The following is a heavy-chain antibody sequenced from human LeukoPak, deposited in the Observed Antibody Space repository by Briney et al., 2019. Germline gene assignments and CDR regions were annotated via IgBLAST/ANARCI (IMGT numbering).Heavy chain of an antibody. D-gene: IGHD2-15*01. CDR3: AKTLGYCSGGSCYSLDY. J-gene: IGHJ4*02. Sequence: GGSLRLSCAASGFTFSSYWMSWVRQAPGKGLEWVANIKQDGSEKYYVDSVKGRFTISRDNAKNSLYLQMNSLRAEDTAVYYCAKTLGYCSGGSCYSLDYWGQGTLVTVSS. V-gene: IGHV3-7*03. CDR2: IKQDGSEK. CDR1: GFTFSSYW.